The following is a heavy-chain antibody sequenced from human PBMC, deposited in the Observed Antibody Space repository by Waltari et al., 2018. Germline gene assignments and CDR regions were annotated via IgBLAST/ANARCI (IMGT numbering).Heavy chain of an antibody. J-gene: IGHJ4*02. Sequence: EVQLVESGGGLVQPGGSLRLSCVASGLTGGTTYIRWVRQATGKGLEWVSVMYSGGSTFDADSVKGRFTISRDNSKNALYLQMSSLRAEDTAVYFCASCSRSSCYQGGFDYWGQGTLVTFTS. CDR3: ASCSRSSCYQGGFDY. V-gene: IGHV3-53*01. CDR1: GLTGGTTY. CDR2: MYSGGST. D-gene: IGHD2-2*01.